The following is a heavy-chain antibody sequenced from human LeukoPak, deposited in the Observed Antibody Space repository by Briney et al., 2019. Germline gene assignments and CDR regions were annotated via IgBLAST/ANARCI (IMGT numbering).Heavy chain of an antibody. Sequence: GGSLRPSCAASGFTFSSYAMSWVRQAPGKGLEWVSAISGSGGSTYYADSVKGRFTISRDNSKDTLYPQMNSLRAEDTAVYYCARSPGRLYFDYWGQGTLVTVSS. CDR3: ARSPGRLYFDY. D-gene: IGHD1-26*01. CDR1: GFTFSSYA. CDR2: ISGSGGST. V-gene: IGHV3-23*01. J-gene: IGHJ4*02.